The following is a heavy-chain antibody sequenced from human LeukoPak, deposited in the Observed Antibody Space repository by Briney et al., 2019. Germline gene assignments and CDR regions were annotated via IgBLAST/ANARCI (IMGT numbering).Heavy chain of an antibody. D-gene: IGHD2-15*01. Sequence: SQTPSLTCAISGDSVSSNSAAWNWIRQSPSRGLEWLGRTYYRSKWYNDYAVSVKSRITINPDTSKNQFSLQLNSVTPEDTAVYYCARDPVGYCSGGSCWTRGWFDPWGQGTLVTVSS. J-gene: IGHJ5*02. V-gene: IGHV6-1*01. CDR2: TYYRSKWYN. CDR1: GDSVSSNSAA. CDR3: ARDPVGYCSGGSCWTRGWFDP.